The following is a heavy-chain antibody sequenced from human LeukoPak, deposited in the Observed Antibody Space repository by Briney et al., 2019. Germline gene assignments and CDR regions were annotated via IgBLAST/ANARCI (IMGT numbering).Heavy chain of an antibody. CDR1: GYTFTNYG. V-gene: IGHV1-18*01. CDR2: ISTYNGNT. CDR3: PRAPTTEITPLDY. Sequence: ASVKVSCKASGYTFTNYGINWVRQAPGQGLEWVGWISTYNGNTNYAQKLQGRVTMTTDTSTSTAYMELRSLRSDDTAVYYCPRAPTTEITPLDYWGQGTLVTVSS. D-gene: IGHD4-23*01. J-gene: IGHJ4*02.